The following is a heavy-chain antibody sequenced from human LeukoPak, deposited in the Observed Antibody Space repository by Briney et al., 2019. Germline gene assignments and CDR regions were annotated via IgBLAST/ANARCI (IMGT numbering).Heavy chain of an antibody. J-gene: IGHJ3*02. CDR2: IYTSGST. V-gene: IGHV4-38-2*02. CDR1: GYSISSGYY. D-gene: IGHD3-16*01. Sequence: SETLSLTCTVSGYSISSGYYWGWIRQPPGKGLEWIGRIYTSGSTNYNPSLKSRVTMSVDTSKNQFSLKLSSVTAADTAVYYCARVRWGDDAFDIWGQGTMVTVSS. CDR3: ARVRWGDDAFDI.